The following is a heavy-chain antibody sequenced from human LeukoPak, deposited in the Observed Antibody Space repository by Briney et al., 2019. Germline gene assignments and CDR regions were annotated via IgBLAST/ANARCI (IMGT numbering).Heavy chain of an antibody. CDR3: ARHNGFWSGYYSTLPPQRLYYYYYYMDV. CDR2: IYYSGST. V-gene: IGHV4-39*07. Sequence: SETLSLTCTVSGGSISSSSYYWGWIRQPPGKGLEWIGSIYYSGSTYYNPSLKSRVTISVDTSKNQFSLKLSSVTAADTAVYYCARHNGFWSGYYSTLPPQRLYYYYYYMDVWGKGTTVTVSS. CDR1: GGSISSSSYY. J-gene: IGHJ6*03. D-gene: IGHD3-3*01.